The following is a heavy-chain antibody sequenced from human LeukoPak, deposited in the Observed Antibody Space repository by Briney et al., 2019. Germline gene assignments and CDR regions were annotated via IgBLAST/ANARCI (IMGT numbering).Heavy chain of an antibody. D-gene: IGHD3-9*01. Sequence: SETLSLTCAVYGGSFSGYYWSWIRQPPGKGLEWIGEINHSGSTNYNPSLKSRVTISVDTSKNQFSLKLSSVTAADTAVYYCARALRYFDWLLLVTSKFDPWGQGTLVTVSS. J-gene: IGHJ5*02. CDR3: ARALRYFDWLLLVTSKFDP. V-gene: IGHV4-34*01. CDR2: INHSGST. CDR1: GGSFSGYY.